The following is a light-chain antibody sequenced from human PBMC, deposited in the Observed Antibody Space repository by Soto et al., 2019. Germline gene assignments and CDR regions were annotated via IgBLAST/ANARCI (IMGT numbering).Light chain of an antibody. Sequence: AIQMTQSPSSLSSSVLDRVSITCRASQGIRNDLGLYQQKPGKAPKLLIYAASSLQSGVPSRFSGSGSGTDFTLTISSLQPEDFATYXXXXXXXYPLTFGGGTKVDI. CDR1: QGIRND. CDR2: AAS. CDR3: XXXXXYPLT. J-gene: IGKJ4*01. V-gene: IGKV1-6*01.